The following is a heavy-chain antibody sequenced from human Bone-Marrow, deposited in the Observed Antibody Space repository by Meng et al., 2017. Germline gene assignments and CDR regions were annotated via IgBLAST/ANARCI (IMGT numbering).Heavy chain of an antibody. CDR3: GSHSPVDGMDV. Sequence: GESLKISCAASGFTFSSYEMNWVRQAPGKGLEWVSYISSSGSNIYYADSVKGRFTISRDNAKNSLYLQMNSLRAEDTAVYYCGSHSPVDGMDVWGQGTTVTVSS. CDR1: GFTFSSYE. CDR2: ISSSGSNI. J-gene: IGHJ6*02. V-gene: IGHV3-48*03.